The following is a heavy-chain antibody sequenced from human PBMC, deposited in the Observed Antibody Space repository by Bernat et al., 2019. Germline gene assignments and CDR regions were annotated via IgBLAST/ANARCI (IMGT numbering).Heavy chain of an antibody. J-gene: IGHJ2*01. Sequence: EVQLVESGGGLVKPGGSLRLSCAASGFTFSSYSMNWVRQAPGKGLEWVSYISSSSSYIYYADSVKGRFTISRDNAKNSLYLQMNSLRAEDTAVYYCARDGEDRIPRVTPMNWYFDLWGRGTLVTVSS. CDR1: GFTFSSYS. CDR2: ISSSSSYI. V-gene: IGHV3-21*05. CDR3: ARDGEDRIPRVTPMNWYFDL. D-gene: IGHD2-21*02.